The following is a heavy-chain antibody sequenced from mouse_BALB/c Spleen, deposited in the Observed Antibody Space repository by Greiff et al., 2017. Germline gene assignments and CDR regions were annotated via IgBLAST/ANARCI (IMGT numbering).Heavy chain of an antibody. Sequence: EVMLVESGGGLVQPGGSMKLSCVASGFTFSNYWMNWVRQSPEKGLEWVAEIRLKSNNYATHYAESVKGRFTISRDDSKSSVYLQMNNLRAEDTGIYYCTRLDYGTGYAMDYWGQGTSVTVSS. CDR2: IRLKSNNYAT. V-gene: IGHV6-6*02. CDR3: TRLDYGTGYAMDY. CDR1: GFTFSNYW. J-gene: IGHJ4*01. D-gene: IGHD1-2*01.